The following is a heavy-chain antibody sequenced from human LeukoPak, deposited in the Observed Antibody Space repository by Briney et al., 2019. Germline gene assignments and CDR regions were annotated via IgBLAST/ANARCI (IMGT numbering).Heavy chain of an antibody. J-gene: IGHJ4*02. Sequence: ASVNVSCKASGYSFTGYYVHWVRQAPGQGLEWMGWIYPNSGGTNYAQKFQGRVTMTRDTSISTAYRKLRSLTSDETAVSYCARAGGGLDYWGQGKLVTVSS. CDR1: GYSFTGYY. D-gene: IGHD3-16*01. V-gene: IGHV1-2*02. CDR3: ARAGGGLDY. CDR2: IYPNSGGT.